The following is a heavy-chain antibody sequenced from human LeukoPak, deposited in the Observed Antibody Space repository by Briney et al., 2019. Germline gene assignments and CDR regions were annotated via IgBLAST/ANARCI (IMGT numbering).Heavy chain of an antibody. J-gene: IGHJ5*02. Sequence: PSETLSLTCTVSGGSISSYYWSWIRQPAGKGLEWIGRIYTSGSTNYNPSLKSRLTMSVDTSKNQFSLKLSSVTAADTAVYYCARLRAAAANNWFDPWGQGTLVTVSS. CDR3: ARLRAAAANNWFDP. CDR2: IYTSGST. CDR1: GGSISSYY. D-gene: IGHD6-13*01. V-gene: IGHV4-4*07.